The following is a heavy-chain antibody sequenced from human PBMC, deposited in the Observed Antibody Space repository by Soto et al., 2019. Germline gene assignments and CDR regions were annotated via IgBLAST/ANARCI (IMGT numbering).Heavy chain of an antibody. V-gene: IGHV3-7*05. Sequence: EVQLVESGGGLVQPGGSLRLSCAASGFTFSSYWMSWVRQAPGKGLEWVANLKQDGSEKYYVDSVKGRFTISRDNAKNSLYLQMNSLRAEDTAVYYCASRDITMVRGVYYYYDMDVWGQGTTVTVSS. CDR2: LKQDGSEK. J-gene: IGHJ6*02. CDR3: ASRDITMVRGVYYYYDMDV. CDR1: GFTFSSYW. D-gene: IGHD3-10*01.